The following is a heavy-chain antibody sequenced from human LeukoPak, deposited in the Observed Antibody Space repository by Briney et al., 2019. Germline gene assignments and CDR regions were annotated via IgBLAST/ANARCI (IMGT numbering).Heavy chain of an antibody. Sequence: RPSETLSLTCTVSGGSISSSSYYWGWIRQPPGKGLEWIGSIYYSGSTYYNPYTSKNQFSLKLSSVTAADTAVYYCARGGVYYYDSSGYYPYYFDYWGQGTLVTVSS. CDR1: GGSISSSSYY. V-gene: IGHV4-39*07. J-gene: IGHJ4*02. CDR3: ARGGVYYYDSSGYYPYYFDY. CDR2: IYYSGST. D-gene: IGHD3-22*01.